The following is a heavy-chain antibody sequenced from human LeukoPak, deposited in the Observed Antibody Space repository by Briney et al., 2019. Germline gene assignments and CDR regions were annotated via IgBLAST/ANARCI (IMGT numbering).Heavy chain of an antibody. CDR1: GGSISSDNYY. J-gene: IGHJ5*02. Sequence: SETLSSTCTVSGGSISSDNYYWSWIRQPPGKGLEWIGYIYYSGTTYYNPSLKSRVTISVDTSKNQFSLKLSSVTAADTAVYYCASIDVILIQGFDPWGQGTLVTVSS. D-gene: IGHD2-8*01. CDR3: ASIDVILIQGFDP. V-gene: IGHV4-30-4*01. CDR2: IYYSGTT.